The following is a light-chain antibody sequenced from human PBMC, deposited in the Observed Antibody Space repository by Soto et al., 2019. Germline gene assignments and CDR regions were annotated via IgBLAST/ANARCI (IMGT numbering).Light chain of an antibody. CDR1: SSNVGSNF. CDR2: SDN. J-gene: IGLJ2*01. CDR3: AAWDDSLNGPL. Sequence: QSVLTQPPSASGTPGQRVTISCSGSSSNVGSNFVNWYQHLPGTAPKLLIHSDNRRPSGVPDRFSGSKSGTSASLAISGLQSEDEADYYCAAWDDSLNGPLFGGGTTLTVL. V-gene: IGLV1-44*01.